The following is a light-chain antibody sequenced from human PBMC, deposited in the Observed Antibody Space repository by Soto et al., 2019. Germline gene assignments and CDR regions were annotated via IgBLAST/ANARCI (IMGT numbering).Light chain of an antibody. J-gene: IGKJ1*01. CDR1: QSVSSN. CDR3: QQYGSSPTWT. V-gene: IGKV3D-15*01. Sequence: EIVMTQSPATLSVSPGERATLSCRASQSVSSNLAWYQQKPGQAPRLLIYGASNRATGIPARFSGSGSGTDFTLTISSLEPEDFAVYYCQQYGSSPTWTFGQGTKVDNK. CDR2: GAS.